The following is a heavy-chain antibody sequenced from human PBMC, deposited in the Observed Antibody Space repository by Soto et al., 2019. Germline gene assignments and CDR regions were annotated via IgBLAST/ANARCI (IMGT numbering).Heavy chain of an antibody. Sequence: QVQLVQSGAEVKKPRSSVKVSCKASGGTFSSYAISWVQQAPGQGLEWMGGIIPIFGTANYAQKFQGRVTITADESTSTAYMELSSLRSEDTAVYYCAREGASGSHIGYWGQGTLVTVSS. CDR3: AREGASGSHIGY. CDR2: IIPIFGTA. J-gene: IGHJ4*02. D-gene: IGHD3-22*01. V-gene: IGHV1-69*01. CDR1: GGTFSSYA.